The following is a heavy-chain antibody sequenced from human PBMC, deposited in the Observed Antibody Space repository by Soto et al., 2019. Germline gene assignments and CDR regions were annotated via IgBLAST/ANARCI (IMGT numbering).Heavy chain of an antibody. CDR1: GFTFSSYD. Sequence: EVQLVESGGGLVQPGGSLRLSCAASGFTFSSYDMHWVRQATGKGLEWVSVIGTAGDTYYPGSVKGRFTISREYAKNSLYLQMNSLRAEDTAVYYCARDIRYCSGNSCYSGGMDVWGQGTTVTVSS. CDR2: IGTAGDT. D-gene: IGHD2-15*01. J-gene: IGHJ6*02. V-gene: IGHV3-13*01. CDR3: ARDIRYCSGNSCYSGGMDV.